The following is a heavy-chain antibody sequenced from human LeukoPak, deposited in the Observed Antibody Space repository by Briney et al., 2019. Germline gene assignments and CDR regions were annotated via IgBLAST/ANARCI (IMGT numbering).Heavy chain of an antibody. J-gene: IGHJ4*02. V-gene: IGHV4-61*05. CDR2: IYYSGST. Sequence: SETLSLTCTVSGGSISSSSYYWGWIRQPPWKGLEWIGYIYYSGSTNYNPSLKSRVTISVDTSKNQFSLKLSSVTAADTAVYYCARMAVATILPFDYWGRGTLVTVSS. CDR1: GGSISSSSYY. D-gene: IGHD5-12*01. CDR3: ARMAVATILPFDY.